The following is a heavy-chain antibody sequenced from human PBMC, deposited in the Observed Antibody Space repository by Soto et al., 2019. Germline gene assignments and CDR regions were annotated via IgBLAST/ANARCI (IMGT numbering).Heavy chain of an antibody. CDR1: GYTFTSYD. CDR2: MNPNSGNT. Sequence: ASVKVSCKASGYTFTSYDINWVRQATGQGLEWMGWMNPNSGNTGYAQKFQGRVTMTRNTSISTAYMELSSLRSEDTAVYYCARGSYCTNGVCRDAFDIWGQGTMVTVS. J-gene: IGHJ3*02. D-gene: IGHD2-8*01. V-gene: IGHV1-8*01. CDR3: ARGSYCTNGVCRDAFDI.